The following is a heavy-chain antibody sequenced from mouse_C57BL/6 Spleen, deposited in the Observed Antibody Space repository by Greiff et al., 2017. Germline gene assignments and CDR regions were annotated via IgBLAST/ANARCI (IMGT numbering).Heavy chain of an antibody. Sequence: VNVVESGAELARPGASVKLSCKASGYTFTRSGISWVKQRTGQGLEWIGEIYPRSGNTYYNEKFKGKATLTADKSSITSYMELRSLTSEDSAVYFCARPMTTVVATGGYCDVWGTGTTVTVSS. CDR1: GYTFTRSG. J-gene: IGHJ1*03. D-gene: IGHD1-1*01. CDR3: ARPMTTVVATGGYCDV. CDR2: IYPRSGNT. V-gene: IGHV1-81*01.